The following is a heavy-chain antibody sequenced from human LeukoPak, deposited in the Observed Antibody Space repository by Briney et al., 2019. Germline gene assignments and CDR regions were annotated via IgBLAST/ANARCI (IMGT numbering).Heavy chain of an antibody. Sequence: SETLSLTCAVYGGSFSGYYWSWIRQPPGKGLEWIGEINHSGSTNYNPSLKSRVTISVDTSKNQFSLKLSSVTAADTAVYYCARTRVESSGYYYYYYYMDVWGKGTTVTVSS. CDR3: ARTRVESSGYYYYYYYMDV. CDR1: GGSFSGYY. V-gene: IGHV4-34*01. J-gene: IGHJ6*03. D-gene: IGHD3-22*01. CDR2: INHSGST.